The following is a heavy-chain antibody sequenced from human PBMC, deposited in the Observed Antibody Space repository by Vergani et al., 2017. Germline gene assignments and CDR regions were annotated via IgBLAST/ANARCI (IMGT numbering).Heavy chain of an antibody. CDR1: GGSISSGDYY. CDR2: IYYSGST. V-gene: IGHV4-30-4*01. D-gene: IGHD3-10*01. J-gene: IGHJ5*02. Sequence: QVQLQESGPGLVKPSQTLSLPCTVSGGSISSGDYYWSWIRQPPGKGLEWIGYIYYSGSTSYNPSLKSRVTISVDTSKNQFSLKLSSVTAADTAVYYCARDRYYYGSGSYRGVTWGQGTLVTVSS. CDR3: ARDRYYYGSGSYRGVT.